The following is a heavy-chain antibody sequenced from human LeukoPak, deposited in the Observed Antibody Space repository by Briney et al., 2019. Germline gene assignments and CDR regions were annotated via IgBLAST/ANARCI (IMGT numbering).Heavy chain of an antibody. CDR2: ISDDGRSE. V-gene: IGHV3-30*18. Sequence: GGSLRLSCAASGFSFISYGMHWVRQAPGKGLEWVGVISDDGRSEDYADSVKGRFTISRDNSKDTLYLQMNSLRDEDTAVYYCAKRPSDYGDYVSYFDDWGQGTLVTVSS. CDR3: AKRPSDYGDYVSYFDD. J-gene: IGHJ4*02. CDR1: GFSFISYG. D-gene: IGHD4-17*01.